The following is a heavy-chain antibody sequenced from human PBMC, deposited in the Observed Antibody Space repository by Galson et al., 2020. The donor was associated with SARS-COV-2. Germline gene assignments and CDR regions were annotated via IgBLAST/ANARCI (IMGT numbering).Heavy chain of an antibody. CDR3: ARTGSTGTTSRTFDQ. CDR1: GMSLRSSGMC. CDR2: IDWDGDT. V-gene: IGHV2-70*11. J-gene: IGHJ4*02. Sequence: SGPTLVKPTQTLTLTCSFSGMSLRSSGMCVSWIRQPPGKALEWLARIDWDGDTHFNTSLKTRVRISKDTSKNQVVLTMTNMDPVDTASYYGARTGSTGTTSRTFDQWGQGTLVTVSS. D-gene: IGHD1-1*01.